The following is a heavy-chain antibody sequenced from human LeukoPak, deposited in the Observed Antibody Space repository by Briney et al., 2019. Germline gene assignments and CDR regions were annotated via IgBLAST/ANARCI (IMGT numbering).Heavy chain of an antibody. CDR1: GFTFSSYS. D-gene: IGHD3-10*01. J-gene: IGHJ4*02. V-gene: IGHV3-15*01. Sequence: GGSLRLSCAASGFTFSSYSMNWVRQAPGKGLEWVGRIKSKTDGGTTDYAAPVKGRFTISRDDSKNTLYLQMNSLKTEDTAVYYCTTDRALGYYGSGSYSTWGQGTLVTVSS. CDR2: IKSKTDGGTT. CDR3: TTDRALGYYGSGSYST.